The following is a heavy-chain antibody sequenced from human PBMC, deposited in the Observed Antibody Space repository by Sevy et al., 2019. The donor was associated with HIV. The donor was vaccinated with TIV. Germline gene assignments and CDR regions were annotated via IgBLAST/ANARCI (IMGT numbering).Heavy chain of an antibody. CDR3: AKTPYHFGC. Sequence: GGSLRLSCAASGFTFSTYAMSWVRQAPAKGLEWVSGISDRGGTTYYADSVRGRFTIARDNSKNTLYLQMNSLRAEDTAVYYCAKTPYHFGCWGQGTLVTVSS. CDR2: ISDRGGTT. CDR1: GFTFSTYA. V-gene: IGHV3-23*01. J-gene: IGHJ4*02.